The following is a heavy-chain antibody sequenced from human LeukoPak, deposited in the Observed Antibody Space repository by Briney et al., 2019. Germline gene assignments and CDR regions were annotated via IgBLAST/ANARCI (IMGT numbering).Heavy chain of an antibody. J-gene: IGHJ4*02. V-gene: IGHV4-34*01. CDR3: ASRPIFGVVNIDY. D-gene: IGHD3-3*01. CDR2: INHSGST. Sequence: SETLSLTCAVYGGSFSGYYWSWIRQPPGKGLEWIGEINHSGSTNYNPSLKSRVTISVDTSKNQFSLKLSSVTAADTAVYYCASRPIFGVVNIDYWAREPWSPSPQ. CDR1: GGSFSGYY.